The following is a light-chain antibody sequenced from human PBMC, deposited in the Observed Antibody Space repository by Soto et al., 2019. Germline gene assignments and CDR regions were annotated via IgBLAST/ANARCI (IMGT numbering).Light chain of an antibody. Sequence: IVMTQSADILSVSPGEGATLSCRASQSVSSSYLAWYQQKPGQAPRLLIYGTSTRATGIPARFSGSGSGTEFTLTIDSLQSEDFAVYYCQQYNKWRTFAQRTKVDIK. V-gene: IGKV3-15*01. CDR1: QSVSSSY. CDR2: GTS. CDR3: QQYNKWRT. J-gene: IGKJ1*01.